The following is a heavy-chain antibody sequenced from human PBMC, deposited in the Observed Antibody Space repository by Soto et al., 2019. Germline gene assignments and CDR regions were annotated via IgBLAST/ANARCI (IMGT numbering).Heavy chain of an antibody. CDR3: AREGPAPYYYYGMDV. CDR2: ISGYNGNT. Sequence: QVQLVQSRGEVKKPGASVKVSCKTSGYSFTTYGISWVRQAPGQGLEWMGWISGYNGNTNYAQKLQGRVTMTTDTSTSKAYMELRSLRSDDTAVYCCAREGPAPYYYYGMDVWGQGSTVTVSS. J-gene: IGHJ6*02. CDR1: GYSFTTYG. V-gene: IGHV1-18*01.